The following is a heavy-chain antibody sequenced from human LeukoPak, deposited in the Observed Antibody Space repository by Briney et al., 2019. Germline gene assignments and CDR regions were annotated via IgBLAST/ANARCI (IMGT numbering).Heavy chain of an antibody. V-gene: IGHV3-74*01. CDR2: ISTDGSST. CDR3: ARTRTLPIAGGFDT. J-gene: IGHJ5*02. D-gene: IGHD3-16*01. CDR1: GFTFSSYW. Sequence: GGSLRLSCAASGFTFSSYWMHWVRQGPGKGLVWVSRISTDGSSTDYADSVKGRFTISRENAKNTLYLQMNSQRAEDTAVYYCARTRTLPIAGGFDTWGQGSLVTVSS.